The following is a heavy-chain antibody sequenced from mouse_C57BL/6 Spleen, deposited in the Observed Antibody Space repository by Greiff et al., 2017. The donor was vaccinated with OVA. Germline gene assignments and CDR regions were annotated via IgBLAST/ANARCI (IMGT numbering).Heavy chain of an antibody. D-gene: IGHD2-5*01. J-gene: IGHJ3*01. V-gene: IGHV1-26*01. CDR2: INPNNGGT. CDR3: GHSNPAWFAY. CDR1: GYTFTDYY. Sequence: VQLQQSGPELVKPGASVKISCKASGYTFTDYYMNWVKQSHGKSLEWIGDINPNNGGTSYNQKFKGKATLTVDKSSSTAYMELRSLTSEDSAVYYCGHSNPAWFAYWGQGTLVTVSA.